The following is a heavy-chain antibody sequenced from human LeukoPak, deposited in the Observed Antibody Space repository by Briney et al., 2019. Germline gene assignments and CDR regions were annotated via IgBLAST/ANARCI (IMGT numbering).Heavy chain of an antibody. CDR2: IYHSGST. Sequence: SETLSLTCAVSGGSISSGGYSWSWIRQPPGKGLEWIGYIYHSGSTYYNPSLKSRVTISVDTSKNQFSLKLSSVTAADTAVYYRASVVASDSSGYYYEYWGQGTLVTVSS. V-gene: IGHV4-30-2*05. CDR3: ASVVASDSSGYYYEY. D-gene: IGHD3-22*01. CDR1: GGSISSGGYS. J-gene: IGHJ4*02.